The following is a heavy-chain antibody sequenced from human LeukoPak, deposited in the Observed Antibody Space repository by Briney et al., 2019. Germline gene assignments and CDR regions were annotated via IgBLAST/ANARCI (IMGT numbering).Heavy chain of an antibody. Sequence: GASVKVSCKASGGTFSSYAISWVRQAPGQGLEWMGGIIPIFGTANYAQKFQGRVTITADKSTSTAYMELSSLRSEDTAVYYCARRNSSGWHRGAFEIWGQGTMVTVSS. V-gene: IGHV1-69*06. D-gene: IGHD6-19*01. CDR1: GGTFSSYA. CDR3: ARRNSSGWHRGAFEI. CDR2: IIPIFGTA. J-gene: IGHJ3*02.